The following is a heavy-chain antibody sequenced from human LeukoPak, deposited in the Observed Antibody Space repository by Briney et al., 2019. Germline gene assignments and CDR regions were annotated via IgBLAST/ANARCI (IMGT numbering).Heavy chain of an antibody. V-gene: IGHV4-59*08. Sequence: KPSETLSLTCTVSGGSISNYYWSWIRQPPGKGLEWIGHIYYSGATKYNPSLKSRITISVDTSKNQFSLMLSSVTAADTAVYYCARFGITVVRGGKYYFDYWGPGTLVTVSS. J-gene: IGHJ4*02. D-gene: IGHD3-10*01. CDR3: ARFGITVVRGGKYYFDY. CDR2: IYYSGAT. CDR1: GGSISNYY.